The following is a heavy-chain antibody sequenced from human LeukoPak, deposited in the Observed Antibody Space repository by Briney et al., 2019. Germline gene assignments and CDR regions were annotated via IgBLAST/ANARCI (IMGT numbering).Heavy chain of an antibody. CDR3: AREKYSGSYYGIDY. D-gene: IGHD1-26*01. Sequence: VSVKVSCKASGGTFSSYAISWVRQAPGQGLEWMGWISAYNGNTNYAQKLQGRVTMTTDTSTSTAYMELRSLRSDDTAVYYCAREKYSGSYYGIDYWGQGTLVTVSS. CDR2: ISAYNGNT. V-gene: IGHV1-18*01. CDR1: GGTFSSYA. J-gene: IGHJ4*02.